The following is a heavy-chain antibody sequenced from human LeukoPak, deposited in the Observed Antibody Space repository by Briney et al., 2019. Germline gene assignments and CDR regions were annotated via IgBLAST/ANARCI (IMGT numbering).Heavy chain of an antibody. Sequence: PGGSLRLSCAASGFTFSNAWMSWVRQAPGKGLEWVSVIYSGGITYYADSVKGRFTISRDNSKNTLYLQMNSLRAEDTAVYYCARDVGMGSTSWGQGTLVTVSS. D-gene: IGHD5-24*01. CDR3: ARDVGMGSTS. CDR2: IYSGGIT. J-gene: IGHJ4*02. CDR1: GFTFSNAW. V-gene: IGHV3-53*01.